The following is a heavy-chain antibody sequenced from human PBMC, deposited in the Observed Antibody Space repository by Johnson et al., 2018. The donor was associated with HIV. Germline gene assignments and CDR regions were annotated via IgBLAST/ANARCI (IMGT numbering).Heavy chain of an antibody. V-gene: IGHV3-30*14. D-gene: IGHD2/OR15-2a*01. CDR3: ACSANHNAQTFSFALRAAFDF. J-gene: IGHJ3*01. CDR1: GFSIRSYA. CDR2: ISESGTTT. Sequence: QVQLVESGGGVVQPGRSLRLSCAASGFSIRSYAMNWVRQAPGKGLEWVTSISESGTTTYYAESVKGRFTISRANSTNPLYLQMLSLRAEDPAVYYCACSANHNAQTFSFALRAAFDFWGQGTLVTVSS.